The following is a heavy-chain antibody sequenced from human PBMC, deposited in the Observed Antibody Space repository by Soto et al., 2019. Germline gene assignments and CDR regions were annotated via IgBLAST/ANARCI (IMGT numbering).Heavy chain of an antibody. D-gene: IGHD2-15*01. J-gene: IGHJ4*02. CDR3: VKGTLGTYCHVYFEY. CDR1: GFSFDMNKAR. Sequence: QITLKETGPPLVKPTQTLTLTCTFSGFSFDMNKARVGWVRQPPVKALEWLALIYWDGDEHYSPSLKNRLSITKDTAKDQVVLTLTDVHPVDTATYYCVKGTLGTYCHVYFEYWGQGTLVTVSS. CDR2: IYWDGDE. V-gene: IGHV2-5*02.